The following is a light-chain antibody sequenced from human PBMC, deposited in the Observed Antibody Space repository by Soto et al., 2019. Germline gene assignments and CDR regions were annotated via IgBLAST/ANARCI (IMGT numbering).Light chain of an antibody. Sequence: QSALTQPPSASGSPGQSVTISCIGTSSDVGAYIFVSWYQQHPGKAPKLMVYDVNRKPPGLPDRFFGSKSGNTASLTVSGLQAEDEADYYCVSFAGGTYVFGTGTKVTVL. J-gene: IGLJ1*01. V-gene: IGLV2-8*01. CDR3: VSFAGGTYV. CDR1: SSDVGAYIF. CDR2: DVN.